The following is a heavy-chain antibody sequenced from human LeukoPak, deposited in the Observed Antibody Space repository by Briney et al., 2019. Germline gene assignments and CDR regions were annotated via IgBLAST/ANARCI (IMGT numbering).Heavy chain of an antibody. V-gene: IGHV3-23*01. CDR2: IFGSASKI. D-gene: IGHD6-19*01. CDR1: GFTFATYS. Sequence: GGSLRLSCTTSGFTFATYSMSWVRQAPGQGLEWVASIFGSASKIYHADSVKGRFTVSRDNSKNTLYFQMNGQRVKDTALYYCVKDRVPDSGSSFDVWGRETMLTVSA. J-gene: IGHJ3*01. CDR3: VKDRVPDSGSSFDV.